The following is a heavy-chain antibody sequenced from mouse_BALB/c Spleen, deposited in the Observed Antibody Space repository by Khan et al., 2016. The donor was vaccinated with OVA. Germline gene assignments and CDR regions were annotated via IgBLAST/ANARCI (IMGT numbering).Heavy chain of an antibody. Sequence: VQLKESGPDLVKPGASMKISCKASGYSFTGYYIHWVKQSHGKSLEWIGRVNPNNGGTSYNQKFMGKAILTVDKSSNTAYMELRSLTSEDSAVYSCAIYHGYFDVWGAGTTVTVSS. J-gene: IGHJ1*01. CDR2: VNPNNGGT. CDR1: GYSFTGYY. D-gene: IGHD1-1*01. CDR3: AIYHGYFDV. V-gene: IGHV1-26*01.